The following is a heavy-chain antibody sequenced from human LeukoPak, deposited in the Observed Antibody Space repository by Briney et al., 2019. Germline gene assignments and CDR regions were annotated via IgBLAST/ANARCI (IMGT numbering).Heavy chain of an antibody. CDR1: GFTFSRYW. J-gene: IGHJ4*02. Sequence: GGSLRLSFAASGFTFSRYWMRWVRQAPGKGLEGVANIKNDGSEEYYVDSVKGRFTISRDNARNSLFLQMNSLTVEDTAVYYCARAIRGSAVDTGNLWGEGTLVTVSS. D-gene: IGHD6-13*01. V-gene: IGHV3-7*01. CDR2: IKNDGSEE. CDR3: ARAIRGSAVDTGNL.